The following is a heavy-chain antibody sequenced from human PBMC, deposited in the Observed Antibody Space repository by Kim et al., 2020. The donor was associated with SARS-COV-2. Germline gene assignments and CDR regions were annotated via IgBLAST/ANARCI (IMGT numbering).Heavy chain of an antibody. Sequence: DSVMGQFTLSRDNSINTMYLQMNSRRAEDTAIYYCAKASGVRGVIIGDFDYWGQGALVTVSS. V-gene: IGHV3-23*01. J-gene: IGHJ4*02. D-gene: IGHD3-10*01. CDR3: AKASGVRGVIIGDFDY.